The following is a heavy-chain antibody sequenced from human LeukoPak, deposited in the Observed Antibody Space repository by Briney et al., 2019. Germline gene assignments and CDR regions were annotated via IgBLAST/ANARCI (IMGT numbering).Heavy chain of an antibody. J-gene: IGHJ6*02. CDR1: GYTFTSYA. V-gene: IGHV7-4-1*02. CDR2: INTNTGNP. CDR3: ARDGVHSSSRYYYYYGMDV. Sequence: ASVKVSCKASGYTFTSYAMNWVRQAPGQGLEWMGWINTNTGNPTYAPGFTGRFVFSLDTSVSTAYLQISSLKAEGTAVYYCARDGVHSSSRYYYYYGMDVWGQGTTVTVSS. D-gene: IGHD6-13*01.